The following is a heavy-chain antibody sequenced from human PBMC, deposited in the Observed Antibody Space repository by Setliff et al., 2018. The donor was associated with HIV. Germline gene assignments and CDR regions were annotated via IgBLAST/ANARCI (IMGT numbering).Heavy chain of an antibody. CDR2: IYHGGTT. CDR1: GYSISSGYY. CDR3: VRDPPLTPTDADHPFDI. Sequence: PSETLSLTCAVSGYSISSGYYWAWIRQPPGKGLEWIGSIYHGGTTYYNPSLKSRSTISEDTSKKQFSLSLSSVPAADTAVYYCVRDPPLTPTDADHPFDIWGQGTMVTVSS. J-gene: IGHJ3*02. D-gene: IGHD2-21*02. V-gene: IGHV4-38-2*02.